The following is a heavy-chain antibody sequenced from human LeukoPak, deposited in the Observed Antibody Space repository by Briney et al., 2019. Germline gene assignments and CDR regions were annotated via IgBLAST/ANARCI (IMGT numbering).Heavy chain of an antibody. V-gene: IGHV4-34*01. CDR3: ARSRSGSYWRAFDY. CDR2: FNHNWGA. D-gene: IGHD1-26*01. CDR1: SGSFSGYY. J-gene: IGHJ4*02. Sequence: SETLSLTCAVYSGSFSGYYWTWFRQPPGKGLEWIGEFNHNWGAKYNPSLKSRVTISVDTSKNQFSLKLSSVTAADTAVYYCARSRSGSYWRAFDYWGQGTLVTVSS.